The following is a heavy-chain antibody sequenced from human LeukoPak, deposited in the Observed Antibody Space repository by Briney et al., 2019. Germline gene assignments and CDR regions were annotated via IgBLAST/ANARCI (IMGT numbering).Heavy chain of an antibody. CDR2: IYPGDSDT. Sequence: GESLKISCKGSGYRFTSYWIGWVRQMPGKGLEWMGIIYPGDSDTRYSPSFQGQVTISADKSISTAYLQWSSLRSEDTAVYYCARDGYGDDTYYYYGMDVWGQGTTVTVSS. CDR1: GYRFTSYW. D-gene: IGHD4-17*01. CDR3: ARDGYGDDTYYYYGMDV. V-gene: IGHV5-51*01. J-gene: IGHJ6*02.